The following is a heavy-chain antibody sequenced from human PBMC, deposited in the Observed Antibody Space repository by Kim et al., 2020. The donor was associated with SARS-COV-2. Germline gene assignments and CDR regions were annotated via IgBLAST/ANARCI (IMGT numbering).Heavy chain of an antibody. CDR3: AKEGITMIRWAFDI. V-gene: IGHV3-33*06. Sequence: GGSLRLSCAASGFTFSSYGMHWVRQAPGKGLEWVAVIWYDGSNKYYADSVKGRFTISRDNSKNTLYLQMNSLRAEDTAVYYCAKEGITMIRWAFDIWGQGTMVTVSS. J-gene: IGHJ3*02. CDR1: GFTFSSYG. CDR2: IWYDGSNK. D-gene: IGHD3-22*01.